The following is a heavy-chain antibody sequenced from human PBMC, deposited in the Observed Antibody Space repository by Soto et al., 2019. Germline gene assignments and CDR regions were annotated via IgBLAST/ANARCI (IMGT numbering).Heavy chain of an antibody. D-gene: IGHD3-10*01. CDR2: ISSSGSTI. CDR1: GFTFSGYE. V-gene: IGHV3-48*03. CDR3: ARGATRYYYGSGSNPPDV. J-gene: IGHJ6*02. Sequence: PGGSLRLSCAASGFTFSGYEMNWVCQAPGKGLEWVSYISSSGSTIYYADSVKGRFTISRDNAKNSLYLQMNSLRAEDTAVYYCARGATRYYYGSGSNPPDVWGQGTTVTVSS.